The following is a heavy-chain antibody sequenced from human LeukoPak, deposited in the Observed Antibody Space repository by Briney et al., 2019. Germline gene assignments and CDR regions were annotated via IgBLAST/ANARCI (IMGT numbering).Heavy chain of an antibody. CDR1: GFTFSSYE. J-gene: IGHJ4*02. D-gene: IGHD3-22*01. CDR3: ARHGGDYYDMIDY. V-gene: IGHV3-48*03. CDR2: ISSSGSTI. Sequence: GGSLRLSCAASGFTFSSYEMNWVRQAPGKGLEWVSYISSSGSTIYYADSVKGRFTISRDNAKNSLYLQMNSLRAEDTAVYYCARHGGDYYDMIDYWGQGTLVTVSS.